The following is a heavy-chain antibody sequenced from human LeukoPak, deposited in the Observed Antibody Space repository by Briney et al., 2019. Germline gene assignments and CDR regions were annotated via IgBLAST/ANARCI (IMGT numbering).Heavy chain of an antibody. CDR2: ISSGGSYI. V-gene: IGHV3-21*01. J-gene: IGHJ6*02. D-gene: IGHD4-11*01. Sequence: PGGSLRLSCAASGFTFSSYAMNWVRQAPGKGLEWVSSISSGGSYIYYADSVKGRFTISRDNAKNSLYLQMNSLRAEDTAVYYCARPVTTYYYYYGMDVWGQGTTVTVSS. CDR3: ARPVTTYYYYYGMDV. CDR1: GFTFSSYA.